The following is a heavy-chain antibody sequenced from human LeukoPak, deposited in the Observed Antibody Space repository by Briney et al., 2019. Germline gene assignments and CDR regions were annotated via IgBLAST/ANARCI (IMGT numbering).Heavy chain of an antibody. CDR1: GFTLSSYA. Sequence: GGSLRLSCAASGFTLSSYAMSWVRQAPGKGLEWVSAISGSGGSTYYADSVKGRFTISRDNSKNTLYLQMNSLRAEDTAVYYCAKQVDMQLWLRSALDYWGQGTLVTVSS. D-gene: IGHD5-18*01. CDR2: ISGSGGST. V-gene: IGHV3-23*01. CDR3: AKQVDMQLWLRSALDY. J-gene: IGHJ4*02.